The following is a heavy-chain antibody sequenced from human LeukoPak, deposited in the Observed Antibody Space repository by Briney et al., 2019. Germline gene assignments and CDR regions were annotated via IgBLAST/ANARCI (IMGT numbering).Heavy chain of an antibody. V-gene: IGHV3-30-3*01. CDR1: GFTFSSYA. D-gene: IGHD3-3*01. CDR2: ISYDGSNK. J-gene: IGHJ5*02. CDR3: ARVPLEWLLSDWFDP. Sequence: PGRSLRLCCAASGFTFSSYAMHWVRQAPGKGLEWVAVISYDGSNKYYADSVKGRFTISRDNSKNTLYLQMNSLRAEDTAVYYCARVPLEWLLSDWFDPWGQGTLVTVSS.